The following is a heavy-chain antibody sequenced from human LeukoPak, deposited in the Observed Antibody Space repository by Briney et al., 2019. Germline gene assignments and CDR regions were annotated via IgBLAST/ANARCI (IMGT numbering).Heavy chain of an antibody. CDR1: GGTFSSYA. D-gene: IGHD4/OR15-4a*01. J-gene: IGHJ6*02. CDR3: ARAHRYGDYYYYGMDV. Sequence: SVKVSCKASGGTFSSYAISWVRQAPGQGLEWMGGIIPIFGTANYAQKFQGRVTITADKSTSTAYMELSSLRSEDTAVYYCARAHRYGDYYYYGMDVWGQGTTVTVSS. CDR2: IIPIFGTA. V-gene: IGHV1-69*06.